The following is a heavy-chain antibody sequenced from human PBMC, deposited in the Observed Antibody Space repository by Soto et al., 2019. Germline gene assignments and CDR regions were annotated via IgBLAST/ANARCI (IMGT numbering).Heavy chain of an antibody. Sequence: EVQLLESGGGLVQPGGSLRLSCAASGFTFSSYAMSWVRQAPGKGLEWVSAISGSGGSTYYADSVKGRFTISRDNSKNTLYLQMNSLRAEDTAVYYCAKGTLTTKYYYYYGMDVWGQGTTVTVSS. CDR2: ISGSGGST. J-gene: IGHJ6*02. D-gene: IGHD4-4*01. V-gene: IGHV3-23*01. CDR1: GFTFSSYA. CDR3: AKGTLTTKYYYYYGMDV.